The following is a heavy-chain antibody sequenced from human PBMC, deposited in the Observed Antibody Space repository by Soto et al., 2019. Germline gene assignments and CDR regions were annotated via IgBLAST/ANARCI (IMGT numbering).Heavy chain of an antibody. CDR3: AREGIAASGPNFYDF. J-gene: IGHJ4*02. CDR1: GFTFKHNA. V-gene: IGHV3-30-3*01. D-gene: IGHD6-25*01. CDR2: ISFDGSTK. Sequence: QVQLVESGGGVVQPGRSLTIFCTASGFTFKHNAMHWIRQAPAKGLEWVADISFDGSTKNYADSVKGRFTISRDNSKNTPSLQMRALKGEDTATYYCAREGIAASGPNFYDFWGQGTLVAVSS.